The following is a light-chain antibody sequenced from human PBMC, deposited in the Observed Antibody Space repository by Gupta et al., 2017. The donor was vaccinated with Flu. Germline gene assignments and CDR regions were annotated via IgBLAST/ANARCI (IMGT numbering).Light chain of an antibody. J-gene: IGKJ1*01. CDR1: QTITSY. CDR3: QRSYSTPWT. CDR2: AAS. Sequence: DIQMTQSPPSLSASVGDRVTITCRASQTITSYLNWYQQKPGKAPKLLIYAASSLQSGVPSRFGGSGSGTDFTLTISSLQPEDFASYYCQRSYSTPWTFGQGTKVEIK. V-gene: IGKV1-39*01.